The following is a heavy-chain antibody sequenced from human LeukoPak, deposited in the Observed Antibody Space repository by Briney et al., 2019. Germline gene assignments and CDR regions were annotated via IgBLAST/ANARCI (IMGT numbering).Heavy chain of an antibody. Sequence: SETLSLTCTVSGGSIRSYYWSWIRQPPGRGLEWIGYIYYTGSTNYNPSLKSRVTISVDTSKNQFSLKLSSVTAAGTAVYYCARERYYDNTNYYDYWGQGTLVTVSS. D-gene: IGHD3-16*01. J-gene: IGHJ4*02. CDR3: ARERYYDNTNYYDY. CDR2: IYYTGST. CDR1: GGSIRSYY. V-gene: IGHV4-59*01.